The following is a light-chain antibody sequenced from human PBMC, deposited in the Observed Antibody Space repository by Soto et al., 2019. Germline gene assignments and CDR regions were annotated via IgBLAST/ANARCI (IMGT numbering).Light chain of an antibody. CDR2: ATS. CDR1: QSIFNY. Sequence: DIQMIQSPSSLSASVGDRVTITCRASQSIFNYLNWYQQKPGKAPKLLIFATSNLQSGVPSRFSGSGSGTEFTLTISSLQLEDFATYSCQHSSLSPWTFGQGTKVE. J-gene: IGKJ1*01. CDR3: QHSSLSPWT. V-gene: IGKV1-39*01.